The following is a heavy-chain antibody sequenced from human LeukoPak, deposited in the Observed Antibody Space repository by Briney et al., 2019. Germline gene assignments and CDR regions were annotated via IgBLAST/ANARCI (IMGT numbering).Heavy chain of an antibody. Sequence: KPSETLSLTYTVSGGSISSYYWSWIRQPAGRGLEWIGRIQTSGSTNYNPSLKSRVTMSVDTSKNKFSLKVNSVTAADTAVYYCARVGSGWSFDYWGQGTLVTVSS. V-gene: IGHV4-4*07. J-gene: IGHJ4*02. D-gene: IGHD6-19*01. CDR1: GGSISSYY. CDR3: ARVGSGWSFDY. CDR2: IQTSGST.